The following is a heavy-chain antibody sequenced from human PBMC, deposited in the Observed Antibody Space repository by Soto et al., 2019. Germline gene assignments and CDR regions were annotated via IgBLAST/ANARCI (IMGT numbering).Heavy chain of an antibody. CDR1: GYIFVNYG. J-gene: IGHJ6*02. CDR3: VKVDNYVTPTPQDV. CDR2: ISPYTGNT. Sequence: QVQLVQSGDEVKKPGASVKVSCKASGYIFVNYGIAWVRQAPGQGLEWMGWISPYTGNTHSATQVQGRLTMTQDTTTSTANMDLGSLKSDDTAVYYCVKVDNYVTPTPQDVWGQGTTVTVSS. D-gene: IGHD3-16*01. V-gene: IGHV1-18*01.